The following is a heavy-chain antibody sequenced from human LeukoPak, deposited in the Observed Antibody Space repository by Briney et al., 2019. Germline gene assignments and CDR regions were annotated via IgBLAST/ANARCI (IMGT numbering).Heavy chain of an antibody. V-gene: IGHV3-21*01. CDR1: GFTFSSYS. Sequence: GGSLRLSCAASGFTFSSYSMNWVRQAPGKGLEWVSSISSSSSYIYYADSVKGRFTISRDNAKNSLYLQMNSLRAEDTAVYYYARSQYSGYDSDYYYGMDVWGKGTTVTVSS. CDR3: ARSQYSGYDSDYYYGMDV. CDR2: ISSSSSYI. J-gene: IGHJ6*04. D-gene: IGHD5-12*01.